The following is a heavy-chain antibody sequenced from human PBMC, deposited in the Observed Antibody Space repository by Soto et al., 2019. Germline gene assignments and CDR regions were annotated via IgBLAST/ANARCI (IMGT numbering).Heavy chain of an antibody. D-gene: IGHD3-22*01. J-gene: IGHJ6*02. CDR1: GYTFITYG. CDR3: ARDCVLIQSWSRTGMDV. Sequence: QVQLVQSGYEVKKPGASVRVSCKASGYTFITYGLSWVRQAPGQGLEWVGWINTNKGNTNIAQKFQGRVTMTTDTSTSTAYMELTGLRSDDTAVYYCARDCVLIQSWSRTGMDVWGQGTTVTVSS. CDR2: INTNKGNT. V-gene: IGHV1-18*01.